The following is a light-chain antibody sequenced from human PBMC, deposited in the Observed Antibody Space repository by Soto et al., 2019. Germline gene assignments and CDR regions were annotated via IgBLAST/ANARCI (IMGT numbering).Light chain of an antibody. CDR3: SSLTTSFTYV. V-gene: IGLV2-14*01. CDR1: SSDVGAYNY. J-gene: IGLJ1*01. CDR2: EVS. Sequence: QSVLTQPASVSGSPGQSVAISCTGTSSDVGAYNYISWYQQHPGKAPKLLLSEVSNRPSGVSDRFSASKSGNTASLTISGLQAEDEADYYCSSLTTSFTYVFGTGTKVTVL.